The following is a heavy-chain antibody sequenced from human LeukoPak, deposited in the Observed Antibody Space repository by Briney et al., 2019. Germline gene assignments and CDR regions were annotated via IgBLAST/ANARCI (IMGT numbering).Heavy chain of an antibody. J-gene: IGHJ6*03. CDR3: VHRGGAAVGNSYYYSMDA. D-gene: IGHD6-19*01. CDR2: IYWDDDK. CDR1: GFSLSTNQVS. V-gene: IGHV2-5*02. Sequence: SGPTLVKPTQTLTLTCTFSGFSLSTNQVSVAWIRQPPGKALERLALIYWDDDKRYSPSLKSRLSISKDASKNQVVLLMTNMDPVDTGTYYCVHRGGAAVGNSYYYSMDAWGKGTTVTVTS.